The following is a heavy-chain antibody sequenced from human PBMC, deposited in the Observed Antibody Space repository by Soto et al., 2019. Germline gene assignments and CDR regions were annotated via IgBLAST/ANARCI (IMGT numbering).Heavy chain of an antibody. J-gene: IGHJ4*02. CDR2: IIPIFGTP. CDR3: ASDPPSFGYGSLDY. CDR1: GGTFSSYG. D-gene: IGHD3-10*01. V-gene: IGHV1-69*01. Sequence: QVQLVQSGAEVKRPGSSVKVSCKASGGTFSSYGINWVRQAPGQGLEWLGGIIPIFGTPNYAQKFPARLTITADEPTSTAYMELTSLRSDDTAVYYCASDPPSFGYGSLDYWGQGTLVTVSS.